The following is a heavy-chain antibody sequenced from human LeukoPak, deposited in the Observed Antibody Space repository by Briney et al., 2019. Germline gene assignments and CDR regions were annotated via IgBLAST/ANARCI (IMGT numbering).Heavy chain of an antibody. CDR1: GGSISSSSYY. J-gene: IGHJ4*02. CDR2: IYYSGST. V-gene: IGHV4-39*07. CDR3: ARGGGYCSGGSCSNFDY. Sequence: PSETLSLTCTVSGGSISSSSYYWGWIRQPPGKGLEWIGSIYYSGSTYYNPSLKSRVTISVDTSKNQFSLKLSSVTAADTAVYYCARGGGYCSGGSCSNFDYWGQGTLVTVSS. D-gene: IGHD2-15*01.